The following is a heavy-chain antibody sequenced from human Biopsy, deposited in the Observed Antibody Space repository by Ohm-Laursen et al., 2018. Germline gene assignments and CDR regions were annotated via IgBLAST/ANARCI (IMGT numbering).Heavy chain of an antibody. CDR1: GYTVTALF. J-gene: IGHJ4*02. V-gene: IGHV1-24*01. CDR3: AGDINTWNVNY. Sequence: GASVKVFCNVSGYTVTALFMHWVRQAPGTGLEWMGGFAPENGKTVYAQKFQGRVTMTEDKSTDTAYMELSNLRSEDTAVYYCAGDINTWNVNYWGQGAVVTVSS. CDR2: FAPENGKT. D-gene: IGHD1-20*01.